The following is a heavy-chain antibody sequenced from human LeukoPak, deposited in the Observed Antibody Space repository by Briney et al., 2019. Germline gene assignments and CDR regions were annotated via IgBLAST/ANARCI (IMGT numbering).Heavy chain of an antibody. Sequence: PGGSLRLSCAVSGFTFSSYSMNWVRQAPGKGLEWVSSISSSSSYIYYADSVKGRFTISRDNAKNSLYLQMNSLRAEDTAVYYCTRDGSRIVVVPASDYWGQGTLVTVSS. CDR3: TRDGSRIVVVPASDY. CDR2: ISSSSSYI. V-gene: IGHV3-21*01. D-gene: IGHD2-2*01. J-gene: IGHJ4*02. CDR1: GFTFSSYS.